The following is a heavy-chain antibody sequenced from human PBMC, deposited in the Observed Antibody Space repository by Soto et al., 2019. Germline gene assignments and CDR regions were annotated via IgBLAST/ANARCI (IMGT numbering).Heavy chain of an antibody. CDR1: GGSISSYY. D-gene: IGHD6-13*01. CDR3: ARNPYSSSRFLDH. J-gene: IGHJ4*02. Sequence: SETLSLTCTVSGGSISSYYWSWLRQPPGKGLEWIGYIYYSGSTNYNPSLKSRVTISVDTSKNQFXLKRSSVAPADTTVYYSARNPYSSSRFLDHWGQATLVSVS. CDR2: IYYSGST. V-gene: IGHV4-59*01.